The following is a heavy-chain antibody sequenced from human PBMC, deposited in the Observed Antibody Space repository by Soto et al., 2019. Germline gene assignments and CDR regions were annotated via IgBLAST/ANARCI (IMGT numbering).Heavy chain of an antibody. CDR3: AKDTSNSGWFLYLNH. Sequence: EVQLVESGGGLVQPGKSLRLCCAASGFTFDAYAMHWVRQVPGKGLEWVSGISWNSGFIAYAASVKCRFPSSLDHAKDSLYLEMTSLSFESSALYYCAKDTSNSGWFLYLNHCGQGDIVSVAS. CDR2: ISWNSGFI. CDR1: GFTFDAYA. J-gene: IGHJ1*01. V-gene: IGHV3-9*01. D-gene: IGHD6-19*01.